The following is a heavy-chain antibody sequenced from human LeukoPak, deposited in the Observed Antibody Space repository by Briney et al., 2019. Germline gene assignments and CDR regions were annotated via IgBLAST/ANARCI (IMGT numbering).Heavy chain of an antibody. Sequence: SVKVSCKASGGTFSSYAISWVRQAPGQGLEWMGGIIPIFGIANYAQKFQGRVTITADESTSTAYMELSSLRSEDTAVYYCVSSWGSRGFDYWGQGTLVTVSS. CDR3: VSSWGSRGFDY. V-gene: IGHV1-69*13. J-gene: IGHJ4*02. D-gene: IGHD6-13*01. CDR2: IIPIFGIA. CDR1: GGTFSSYA.